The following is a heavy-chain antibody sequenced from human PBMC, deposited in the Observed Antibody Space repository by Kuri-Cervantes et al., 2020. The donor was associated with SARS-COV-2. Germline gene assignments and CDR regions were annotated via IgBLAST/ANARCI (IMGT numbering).Heavy chain of an antibody. CDR1: GGSISSYY. D-gene: IGHD6-19*01. V-gene: IGHV4-4*07. CDR2: IYTSGST. J-gene: IGHJ4*02. CDR3: ARGGAGQWLTPFDY. Sequence: SETLSLTCTVSGGSISSYYWSWIRQPAGKGLEWIGRIYTSGSTNYNPSLKSRVTMSVDTSKNQFSLKLSSVTAADTAVYYCARGGAGQWLTPFDYWGQGTLVTVSS.